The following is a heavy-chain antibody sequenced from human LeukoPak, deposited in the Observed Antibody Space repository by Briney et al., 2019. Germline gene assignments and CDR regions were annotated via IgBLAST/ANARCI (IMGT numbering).Heavy chain of an antibody. CDR1: GFTFSSYW. J-gene: IGHJ6*03. V-gene: IGHV3-7*01. CDR2: IKQDGSEK. CDR3: ARAIADYYYYYMDV. D-gene: IGHD2-21*01. Sequence: GGSLRLSCAASGFTFSSYWMSWVRQAPGKGLEWVANIKQDGSEKYYVDSVKGRFTISRDNAKNSLYLQMNSLRAKDTAVYYCARAIADYYYYYMDVWGKGTTVTVSS.